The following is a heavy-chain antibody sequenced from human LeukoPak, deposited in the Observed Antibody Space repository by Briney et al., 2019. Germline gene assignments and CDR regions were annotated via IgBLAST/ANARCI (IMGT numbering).Heavy chain of an antibody. CDR1: GYTFTSYG. CDR3: AGKQSDDYGDYYYYMDV. Sequence: SVKVSCKASGYTFTSYGISWVRQAPGQGLEWMGGIIPIFGTANYAQKFQGRVTITADESTSTAYMELSSLRSEDTAVYYCAGKQSDDYGDYYYYMDVWGKGTTVTISS. D-gene: IGHD4-17*01. CDR2: IIPIFGTA. J-gene: IGHJ6*03. V-gene: IGHV1-69*13.